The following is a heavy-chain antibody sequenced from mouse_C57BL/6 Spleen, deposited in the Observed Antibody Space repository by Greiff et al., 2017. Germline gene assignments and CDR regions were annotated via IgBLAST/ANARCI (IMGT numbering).Heavy chain of an antibody. CDR1: GFTFTDYY. J-gene: IGHJ4*01. CDR3: AREFITTVVEPYYYAMDY. Sequence: EVKLVESGGGLVQPGGSLSLSCAASGFTFTDYYMSWVRQPPGKALEWLGFIRNKANGYTTEYSASVKGRFTISRDNSQSILYLQMNALRAEDSATYYCAREFITTVVEPYYYAMDYWGQGTSVTVSS. D-gene: IGHD1-1*01. CDR2: IRNKANGYTT. V-gene: IGHV7-3*01.